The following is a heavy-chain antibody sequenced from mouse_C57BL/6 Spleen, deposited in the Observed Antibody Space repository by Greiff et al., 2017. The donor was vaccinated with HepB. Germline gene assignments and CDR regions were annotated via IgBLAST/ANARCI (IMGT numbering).Heavy chain of an antibody. J-gene: IGHJ2*01. V-gene: IGHV1-42*01. CDR2: INPSTGGT. CDR3: ARGSYGNGFDY. CDR1: GYSFTGYY. D-gene: IGHD2-1*01. Sequence: EVQLQQSGPELVKPGASVKISCKASGYSFTGYYMNWVKQSPEKSLEWIGEINPSTGGTTYNQKFKAKATLTVDKSSSTAYMQLKSLTSEDSAVYYCARGSYGNGFDYWGQGTTLTVSS.